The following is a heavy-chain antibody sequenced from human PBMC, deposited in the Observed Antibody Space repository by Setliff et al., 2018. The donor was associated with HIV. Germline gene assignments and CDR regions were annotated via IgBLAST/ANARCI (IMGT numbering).Heavy chain of an antibody. CDR3: ARTSGDAYNYEGAFDV. CDR2: IIPIFKSA. D-gene: IGHD5-12*01. Sequence: ASVKVSCKASGGTFSNYAFSWVRQAPGQGLEWMGGIIPIFKSADYAQKFQGRVTITTDESTSTAYMDLSSLKSEDTAIYYCARTSGDAYNYEGAFDVWGQGTLVTVSS. CDR1: GGTFSNYA. V-gene: IGHV1-69*05. J-gene: IGHJ3*01.